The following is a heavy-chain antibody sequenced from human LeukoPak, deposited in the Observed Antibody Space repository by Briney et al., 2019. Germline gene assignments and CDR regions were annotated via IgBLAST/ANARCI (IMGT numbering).Heavy chain of an antibody. J-gene: IGHJ4*02. V-gene: IGHV3-9*01. D-gene: IGHD3-3*01. CDR2: ISWNSGSI. Sequence: PGRSLRLSCAASGFTFDDYAMHWVRQAPGKGLEWVSGISWNSGSIGYADSVKGRFTISRDNAKNSLYLQMNSLRAEDTAVYYCASGITVFDYWGQGTLVTVSS. CDR3: ASGITVFDY. CDR1: GFTFDDYA.